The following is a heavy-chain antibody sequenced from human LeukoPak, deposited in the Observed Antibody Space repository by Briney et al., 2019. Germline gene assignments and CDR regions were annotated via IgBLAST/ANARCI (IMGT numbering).Heavy chain of an antibody. V-gene: IGHV4-39*01. CDR3: ARHPTCGYSYGYVWFDP. CDR2: IYYSGGT. CDR1: GGSISSSSYY. Sequence: SETLSLTCTVSGGSISSSSYYWGWIRQPPGKGLEWIGSIYYSGGTYYNPSLKSRVTISVDTAKNQFSLKLSSVTAPDTAVYYCARHPTCGYSYGYVWFDPWGQGTLVTVSS. J-gene: IGHJ5*02. D-gene: IGHD5-18*01.